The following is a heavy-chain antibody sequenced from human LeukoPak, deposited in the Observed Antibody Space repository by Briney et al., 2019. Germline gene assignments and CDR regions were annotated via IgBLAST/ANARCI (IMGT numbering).Heavy chain of an antibody. J-gene: IGHJ4*02. CDR1: GASISSWY. D-gene: IGHD6-19*01. CDR3: ARETMLAGFASGLGFNY. V-gene: IGHV4-59*01. Sequence: SETLSLTCTVSGASISSWYWSWIRQPPGKGLEWIGHIHGSGNTNYNPSLKSRLSMSLDTSRNQFSPNLTSVTAADTATYYCARETMLAGFASGLGFNYWGQGILVIVSS. CDR2: IHGSGNT.